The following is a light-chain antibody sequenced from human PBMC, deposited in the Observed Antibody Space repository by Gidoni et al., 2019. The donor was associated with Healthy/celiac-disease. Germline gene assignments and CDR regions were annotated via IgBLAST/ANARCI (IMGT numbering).Light chain of an antibody. Sequence: EIVMTQSPATLSVSPGERATLSCRASQSVSSNLAWYQQKPGQAPRLLIYGASTRATGIPARFSSSGSGTEFTLTISSLQSEDFAVYYCQQYNNWPLTFGQGTKVEIK. CDR1: QSVSSN. V-gene: IGKV3-15*01. CDR2: GAS. J-gene: IGKJ1*01. CDR3: QQYNNWPLT.